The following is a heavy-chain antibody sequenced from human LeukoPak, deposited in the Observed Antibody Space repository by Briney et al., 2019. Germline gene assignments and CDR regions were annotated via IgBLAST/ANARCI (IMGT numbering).Heavy chain of an antibody. D-gene: IGHD3-16*01. CDR2: IYSGGST. V-gene: IGHV3-66*01. CDR1: GIAVSSSF. Sequence: GGSLRLSCAASGIAVSSSFVSWVRQAPGKGLEWVSAIYSGGSTFYVDSVKGRFTVSRDNSKNTVYLQMNSLRGEDTAVYYCATEGEGGYFDHWGHGTLVTVSS. J-gene: IGHJ4*01. CDR3: ATEGEGGYFDH.